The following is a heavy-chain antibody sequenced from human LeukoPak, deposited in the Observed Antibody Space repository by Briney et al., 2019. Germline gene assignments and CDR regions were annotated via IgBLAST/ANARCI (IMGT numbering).Heavy chain of an antibody. Sequence: ASVKVSCKVSGYTLTELSMHWVRQAPGKGLEWMGGFDPEDGETIHAQKFQGRVTMTEDTSTNTAYMELSSLRSEDTAVYYCATGSPRTPPRYGDFDYWGQGTLVTVSS. CDR3: ATGSPRTPPRYGDFDY. V-gene: IGHV1-24*01. CDR1: GYTLTELS. D-gene: IGHD4-17*01. CDR2: FDPEDGET. J-gene: IGHJ4*02.